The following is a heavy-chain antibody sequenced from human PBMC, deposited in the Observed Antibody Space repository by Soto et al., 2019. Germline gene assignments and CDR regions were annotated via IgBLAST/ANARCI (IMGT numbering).Heavy chain of an antibody. CDR2: INHSGST. CDR3: ARGRRITMIVVVTGWFDP. Sequence: QVQPQQWGAGLLKPSETLSLTCAVYGGSFSGYYWSWIRQPPGKGLEWIGEINHSGSTNYNPSLKSRVTISVDTSKNQFSLKLSSVTAADTAVYYCARGRRITMIVVVTGWFDPWGQGTLVTVSS. D-gene: IGHD3-22*01. CDR1: GGSFSGYY. J-gene: IGHJ5*02. V-gene: IGHV4-34*01.